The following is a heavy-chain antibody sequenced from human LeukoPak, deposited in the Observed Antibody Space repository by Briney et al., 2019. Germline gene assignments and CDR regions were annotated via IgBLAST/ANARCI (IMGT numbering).Heavy chain of an antibody. CDR3: TRGGVSSGWYGSYFDY. V-gene: IGHV1-18*01. D-gene: IGHD6-19*01. Sequence: ASVKVSCKASGYTFTIYGISWVRQAPGQGREWMGWISAYNGNTNYAQKLQGRVTMTTDTSTSTAYMELRSLRSDDTAVYYCTRGGVSSGWYGSYFDYWGQGTLVTVSS. J-gene: IGHJ4*02. CDR1: GYTFTIYG. CDR2: ISAYNGNT.